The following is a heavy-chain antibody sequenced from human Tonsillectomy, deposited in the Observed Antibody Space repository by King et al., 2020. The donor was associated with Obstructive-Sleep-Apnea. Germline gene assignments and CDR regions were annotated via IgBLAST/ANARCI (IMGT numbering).Heavy chain of an antibody. CDR1: GFTFSDYY. CDR3: ARDYQYYDDSSGYYLPFLRAFDI. V-gene: IGHV3-11*01. D-gene: IGHD3-22*01. CDR2: ISSSGSTI. Sequence: VQLVESGGGLVKPGGSLRLSCAASGFTFSDYYMSWIRQAPGKGLEWLSYISSSGSTIYYADSVKGRFTISRDNAKNSLYLQMNSLRAEDTAVYYCARDYQYYDDSSGYYLPFLRAFDIWGQGTMVTVSS. J-gene: IGHJ3*02.